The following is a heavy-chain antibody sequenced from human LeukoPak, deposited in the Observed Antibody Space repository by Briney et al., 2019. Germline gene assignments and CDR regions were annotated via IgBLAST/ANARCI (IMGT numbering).Heavy chain of an antibody. V-gene: IGHV4-59*01. J-gene: IGHJ5*02. Sequence: SETLSLTCSVSFGPINCYYRNCLREPPGGGLEGIGYVYYSGGTNYNRSLKGRFTISVDKSKNQFSLKLNSLTPAETAVYYFARDLEGTYSSNWFDPWGQGTLVTVPS. CDR1: FGPINCYY. CDR2: VYYSGGT. D-gene: IGHD6-19*01. CDR3: ARDLEGTYSSNWFDP.